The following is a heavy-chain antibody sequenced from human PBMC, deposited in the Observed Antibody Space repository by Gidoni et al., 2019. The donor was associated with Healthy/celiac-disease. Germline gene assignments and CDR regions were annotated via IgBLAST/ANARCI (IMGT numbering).Heavy chain of an antibody. CDR3: ARGVGGSSAVYFDL. V-gene: IGHV1-2*02. CDR2: IKPNSGGK. J-gene: IGHJ2*01. D-gene: IGHD1-26*01. CDR1: AYTVTGYY. Sequence: QVQLVQPRAEGQKPRASVKVSCKASAYTVTGYYMHGVRLAPGQGLEWMGWIKPNSGGKNYAQKSQGLLSMPRDTSISTAYTALSRLRSEDTAVYSCARGVGGSSAVYFDLWGRGTLVTVSS.